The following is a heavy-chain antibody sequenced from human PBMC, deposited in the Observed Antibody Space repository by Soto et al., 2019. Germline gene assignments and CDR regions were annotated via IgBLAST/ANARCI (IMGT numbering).Heavy chain of an antibody. D-gene: IGHD3-22*01. CDR1: GFSLSTREVG. CDR2: IYWDDSK. CDR3: APAYDGTSRY. V-gene: IGHV2-5*02. J-gene: IGHJ4*02. Sequence: QITLKESGPTLVKPTQTLTLTCTFSGFSLSTREVGVGWIRQPPGKALEWLAVIYWDDSKHYSPSLKSRVTITKDTSKNQVVLAVTNMDPVDTAIYYCAPAYDGTSRYWGQGTLVTVSS.